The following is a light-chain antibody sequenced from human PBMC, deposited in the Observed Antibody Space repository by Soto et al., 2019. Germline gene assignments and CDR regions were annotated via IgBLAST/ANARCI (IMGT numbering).Light chain of an antibody. J-gene: IGKJ5*01. CDR2: DAS. CDR1: ESVSRN. Sequence: EVVRTQSPATRSVSAGERATLSCRASESVSRNLAWYQQKPGQATRLLIYDASTRATGIPDRFSGGGSGTEFTLTISSLQSEDFAVYYCQKDDNSRITSGQGGRLE. CDR3: QKDDNSRIT. V-gene: IGKV3-15*01.